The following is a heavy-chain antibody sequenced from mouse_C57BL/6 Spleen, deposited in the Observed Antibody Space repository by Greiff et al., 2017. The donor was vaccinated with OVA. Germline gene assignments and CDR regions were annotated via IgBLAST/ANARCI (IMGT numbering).Heavy chain of an antibody. CDR3: ARAGGGFEGFAD. CDR1: GYTFTGYW. CDR2: INPSNGDT. V-gene: IGHV1-53*01. Sequence: QVQLQQPGTELVKPGASVKLSCTASGYTFTGYWMHWVKQRPGQGLEWIGNINPSNGDTNYNEKFKSKATLTVDKSSSTAYMQLSSLTSEDSAVYYCARAGGGFEGFADWGQGTLVTVSA. D-gene: IGHD3-1*01. J-gene: IGHJ3*01.